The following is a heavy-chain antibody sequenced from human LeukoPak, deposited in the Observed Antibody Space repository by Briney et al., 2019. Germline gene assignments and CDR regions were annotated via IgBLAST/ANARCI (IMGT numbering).Heavy chain of an antibody. J-gene: IGHJ6*03. V-gene: IGHV4-4*07. Sequence: NPSETVSLTCTVSGGSISNYYWSWIRQPAGKGLEWIGRIYTSGSTNYNPSLKSRVTISVDTSKNQFSLKLSSVTAADTAVYYCARALAAAGTSSTNYYYYYMDVWGKGTTVTISS. D-gene: IGHD6-13*01. CDR2: IYTSGST. CDR3: ARALAAAGTSSTNYYYYYMDV. CDR1: GGSISNYY.